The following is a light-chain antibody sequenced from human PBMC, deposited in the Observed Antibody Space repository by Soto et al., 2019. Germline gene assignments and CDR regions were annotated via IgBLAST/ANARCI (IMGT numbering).Light chain of an antibody. J-gene: IGKJ1*01. Sequence: DIVMTQSPLSLPVTPGEPASISCRSSQSLLHTNGYNYLDWYLQKPGQSPQLLIYLSSYRASGVPDRFSCSGSGTDFTLKISRVEAEDVGVYYCMQALHTPPWTFGQGTKVEIK. CDR3: MQALHTPPWT. CDR1: QSLLHTNGYNY. V-gene: IGKV2-28*01. CDR2: LSS.